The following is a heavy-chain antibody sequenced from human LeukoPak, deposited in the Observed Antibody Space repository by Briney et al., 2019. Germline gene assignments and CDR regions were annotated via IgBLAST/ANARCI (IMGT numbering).Heavy chain of an antibody. J-gene: IGHJ4*02. CDR2: ISSSGSTI. Sequence: GGSLRLSCAASGFTFSSYEMNWVRQAPGKGLEWVSYISSSGSTIYYADSVKGRFTISRDNAKNPLYLQMNSLRAEDTAVYYCARDRRGGIAAAANYFDYWGQGTLVTVSS. V-gene: IGHV3-48*03. D-gene: IGHD6-13*01. CDR1: GFTFSSYE. CDR3: ARDRRGGIAAAANYFDY.